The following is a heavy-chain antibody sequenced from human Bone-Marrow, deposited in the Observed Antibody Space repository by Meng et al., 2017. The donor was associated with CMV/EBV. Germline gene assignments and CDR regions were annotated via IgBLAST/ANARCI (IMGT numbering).Heavy chain of an antibody. D-gene: IGHD6-19*01. CDR3: ARRLVREYYFDY. CDR1: GYTFTGYF. J-gene: IGHJ4*02. CDR2: INPNSGGT. Sequence: ASVKVSCKASGYTFTGYFFHWVRQAPGQGLEWMGWINPNSGGTNYAQKFQGRVTMTRDTSISTAYMELSRLRSDDTAVYYCARRLVREYYFDYWGQGTLVTVSS. V-gene: IGHV1-2*02.